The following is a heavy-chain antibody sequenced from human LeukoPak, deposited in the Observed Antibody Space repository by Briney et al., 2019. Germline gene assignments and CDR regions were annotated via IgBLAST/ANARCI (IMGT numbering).Heavy chain of an antibody. Sequence: SETLSLTCTVSGDSVRSSAYYWGWIRQPPGKGLDWIAKIYYTGVTYVHPSLGSRLSISLDTSNNQFSLQLTSVTAADTAVYYCVRHGGTSSLISYSWFDPWGQGILVTVPS. V-gene: IGHV4-39*01. CDR2: IYYTGVT. CDR1: GDSVRSSAYY. CDR3: VRHGGTSSLISYSWFDP. D-gene: IGHD2/OR15-2a*01. J-gene: IGHJ5*02.